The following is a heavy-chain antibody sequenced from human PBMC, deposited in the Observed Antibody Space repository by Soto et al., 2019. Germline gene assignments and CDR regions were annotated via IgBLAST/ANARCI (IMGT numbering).Heavy chain of an antibody. CDR2: IYRGGAT. Sequence: LRLSCVASGFTVSDNYISWARQAPGKGLEWVSVIYRGGATYYSDSVAGRFTISRDSSQNTLHLQMNTLKTEDTAIYYCARGWQSAFDIWGQGTMVTVSS. CDR3: ARGWQSAFDI. J-gene: IGHJ3*02. V-gene: IGHV3-53*01. D-gene: IGHD6-13*01. CDR1: GFTVSDNY.